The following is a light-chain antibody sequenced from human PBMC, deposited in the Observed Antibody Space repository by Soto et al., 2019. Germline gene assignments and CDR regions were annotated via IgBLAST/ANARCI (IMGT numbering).Light chain of an antibody. Sequence: EIVLTQSPATLSLSPGERATLSCRASESVNDYLVWYQQKPGQAPRLLIYGASNRATGIPVRFSGSGSGTDFTLTISSLEPEDSAVYYRQHRVRWPRTFGQGTKLEI. J-gene: IGKJ2*01. CDR3: QHRVRWPRT. CDR2: GAS. V-gene: IGKV3-11*01. CDR1: ESVNDY.